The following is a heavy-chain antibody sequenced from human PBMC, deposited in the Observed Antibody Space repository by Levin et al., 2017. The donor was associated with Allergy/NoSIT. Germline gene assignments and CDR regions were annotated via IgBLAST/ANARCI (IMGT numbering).Heavy chain of an antibody. J-gene: IGHJ4*02. CDR3: ARNGCGGGGCGY. D-gene: IGHD2-21*01. CDR2: IYSGGST. CDR1: GFTVSNNY. V-gene: IGHV3-66*01. Sequence: GESLKISCAASGFTVSNNYMKWVRQAPGKGLEWVSLIYSGGSTYYADSVRGRFTISRDNSKNTLYLQMNSLRVEDTAVYYCARNGCGGGGCGYWGQGTLVTVSS.